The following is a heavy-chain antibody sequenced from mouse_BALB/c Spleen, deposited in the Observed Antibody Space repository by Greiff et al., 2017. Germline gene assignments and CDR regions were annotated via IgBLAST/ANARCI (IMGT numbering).Heavy chain of an antibody. CDR1: GFNIKDTY. Sequence: EVQLVESGAELVKPGASVKLSCTASGFNIKDTYMHWVKQRPEQGLEWIGRIDPANGNTKYDPKFQGKATITADTSSNTAYLQLSSLTSEDTAVYYCASYGNSFAYWGQGTLVTVSA. V-gene: IGHV14-3*02. CDR3: ASYGNSFAY. D-gene: IGHD2-1*01. CDR2: IDPANGNT. J-gene: IGHJ3*01.